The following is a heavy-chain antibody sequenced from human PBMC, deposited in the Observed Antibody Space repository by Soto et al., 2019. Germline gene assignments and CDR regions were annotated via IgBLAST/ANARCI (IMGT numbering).Heavy chain of an antibody. V-gene: IGHV1-3*01. CDR3: ARNLMDYHILTGYYMAYYFDC. Sequence: QVQLVQSGAEVKKPGASVKVSCKASGYTFTSYAMHWVRQAPGQRLEWMGWINAGNGNTKYSQKFQGRVTITRDTSASTAYMELSSLRSEDTAVYYCARNLMDYHILTGYYMAYYFDCWGQGTLVTVSS. CDR2: INAGNGNT. CDR1: GYTFTSYA. D-gene: IGHD3-9*01. J-gene: IGHJ4*02.